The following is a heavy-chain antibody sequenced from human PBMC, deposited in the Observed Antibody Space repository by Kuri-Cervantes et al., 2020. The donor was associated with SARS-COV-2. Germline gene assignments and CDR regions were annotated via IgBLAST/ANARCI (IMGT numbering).Heavy chain of an antibody. CDR3: AKDHTVAGPWGAFDI. CDR2: ISSSSSYI. Sequence: GESLKISCAASGFTFSSYAMSWVRQAPGKGLEWVSSISSSSSYIYYADSVKGRFTISRDNAKNSLYLQMNSLRAEDTALYYCAKDHTVAGPWGAFDIWGQGTMVTDSS. CDR1: GFTFSSYA. D-gene: IGHD6-19*01. V-gene: IGHV3-21*04. J-gene: IGHJ3*02.